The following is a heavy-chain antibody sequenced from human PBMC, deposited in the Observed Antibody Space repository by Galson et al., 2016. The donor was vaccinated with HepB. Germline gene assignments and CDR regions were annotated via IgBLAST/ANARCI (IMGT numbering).Heavy chain of an antibody. J-gene: IGHJ4*02. CDR2: ISSSSTNT. Sequence: SLRLSCAASGFTFSNHGMVWVRQAPGKGLKWVSSISSSSTNTYYADSVKGRFTISRDNSKNTLFLQMNNLRAEDTAIYYCAKIQVTGKWVFDYWGQGTLVPVSS. CDR1: GFTFSNHG. CDR3: AKIQVTGKWVFDY. D-gene: IGHD6-19*01. V-gene: IGHV3-23*01.